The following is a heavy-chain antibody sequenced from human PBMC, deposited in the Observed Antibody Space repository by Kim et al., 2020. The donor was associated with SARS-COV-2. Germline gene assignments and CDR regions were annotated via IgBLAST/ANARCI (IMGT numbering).Heavy chain of an antibody. D-gene: IGHD3-22*01. CDR3: ASQSNSDTSYSGLDV. V-gene: IGHV6-1*01. Sequence: SQTLSLTCAISGDRVSSSSAAWNWIRQSPSRGLEWLGRTYYRSKWFYDYALSVKSRITINPDTSKNQFSLQLNSVTPEDAAVYYCASQSNSDTSYSGLDVWGQGTTVTVSS. CDR1: GDRVSSSSAA. J-gene: IGHJ6*02. CDR2: TYYRSKWFY.